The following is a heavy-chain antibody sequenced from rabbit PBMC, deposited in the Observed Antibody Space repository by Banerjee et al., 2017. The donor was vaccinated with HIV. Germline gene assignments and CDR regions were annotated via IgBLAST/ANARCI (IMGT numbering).Heavy chain of an antibody. D-gene: IGHD8-1*01. Sequence: QEQLEESGGDLVKPEGSLTLTCTASGFSFSSSYWICWVRQAPGKGLEWIACIYAGSSGSTYYASWAKGRFTISKTSSTTVTLEMTSLTAADTATYFCARDISGSSFSFNLWGPGTLVTVS. CDR3: ARDISGSSFSFNL. CDR1: GFSFSSSYW. V-gene: IGHV1S45*01. CDR2: IYAGSSGST. J-gene: IGHJ4*01.